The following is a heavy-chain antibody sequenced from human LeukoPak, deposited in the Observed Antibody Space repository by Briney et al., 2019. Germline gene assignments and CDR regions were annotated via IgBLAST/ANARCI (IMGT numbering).Heavy chain of an antibody. V-gene: IGHV4-61*08. Sequence: PSETLSLTCTVSGGSISSGGYYWSWIRQPPGKGLEWIGYIYYSGSTNYNPSLKSRVTISVDTSKNQFSLKLSSVTAADTAVYYCARSGSYEENWFDPWGQGTLVTVSS. CDR1: GGSISSGGYY. CDR2: IYYSGST. D-gene: IGHD1-26*01. CDR3: ARSGSYEENWFDP. J-gene: IGHJ5*02.